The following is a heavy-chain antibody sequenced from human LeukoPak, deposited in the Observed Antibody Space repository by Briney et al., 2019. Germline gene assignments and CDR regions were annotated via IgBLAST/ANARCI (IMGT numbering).Heavy chain of an antibody. CDR1: GGSISSGSYY. Sequence: SQTLSLTCTVSGGSISSGSYYWSWIRQPAGKGLEWIGRIYTSGSTNYNPSLKSRVTISVDTSKNQFSLKLSSVTAADTAVYYCATQSATYYYYYMDDWGKGTTVTVSS. J-gene: IGHJ6*03. V-gene: IGHV4-61*02. D-gene: IGHD2-15*01. CDR2: IYTSGST. CDR3: ATQSATYYYYYMDD.